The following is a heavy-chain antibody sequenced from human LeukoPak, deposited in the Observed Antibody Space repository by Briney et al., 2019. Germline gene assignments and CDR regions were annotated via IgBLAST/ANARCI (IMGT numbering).Heavy chain of an antibody. CDR1: GYTFTSYD. V-gene: IGHV1-8*01. CDR2: MNPNSGNT. J-gene: IGHJ4*02. D-gene: IGHD5-18*01. CDR3: ARGGRYSYGTQFDY. Sequence: GASVKVSCKASGYTFTSYDINWVRQATGQGLEWMGWMNPNSGNTGYAQKFQGRVTMTRNTSISTAYMELSSLRSEDTAVYYCARGGRYSYGTQFDYWGQGTLVTVPS.